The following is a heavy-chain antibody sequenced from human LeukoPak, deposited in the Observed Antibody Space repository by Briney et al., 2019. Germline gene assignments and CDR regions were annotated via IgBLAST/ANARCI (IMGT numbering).Heavy chain of an antibody. V-gene: IGHV4-59*01. Sequence: SETLSLTCTVSGGSISSYYWSWIRQPPGKGLGWIGYIYYSGSTNYNPSLKSRVTISVDTSKNQFSLKLSSVTAADTAVYYCARDRGITIFGVAPRPYNWFDPWGQGTLVTVSS. J-gene: IGHJ5*02. D-gene: IGHD3-3*01. CDR2: IYYSGST. CDR1: GGSISSYY. CDR3: ARDRGITIFGVAPRPYNWFDP.